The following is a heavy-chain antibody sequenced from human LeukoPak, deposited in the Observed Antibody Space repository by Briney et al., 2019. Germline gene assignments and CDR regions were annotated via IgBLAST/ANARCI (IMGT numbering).Heavy chain of an antibody. D-gene: IGHD2-15*01. CDR1: GGSVNSGSYY. Sequence: SETLSLTCTVSGGSVNSGSYYWSWIRQPPGKGLEWIGYIYYSGSTNYNPSLKSRVTISVDTSKNQFSLKLSSVTAADTAVYYCAREVCSGGSCYFNWFDPWGQGTLVTVSS. J-gene: IGHJ5*02. V-gene: IGHV4-61*01. CDR3: AREVCSGGSCYFNWFDP. CDR2: IYYSGST.